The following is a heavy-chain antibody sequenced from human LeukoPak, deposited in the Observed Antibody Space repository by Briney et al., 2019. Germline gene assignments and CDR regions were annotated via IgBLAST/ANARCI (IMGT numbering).Heavy chain of an antibody. CDR1: GFTFSSYT. CDR3: ANPPIVGTDY. J-gene: IGHJ4*02. V-gene: IGHV3-23*01. Sequence: GGSLRLSCAAPGFTFSSYTMSWVRQAPGKGLEWVSAISGSGGSTYYADSVKGRFTISRDNSKNTLYLQMNSLRAEDTAVYYCANPPIVGTDYWGQGTLVTVSS. D-gene: IGHD1-26*01. CDR2: ISGSGGST.